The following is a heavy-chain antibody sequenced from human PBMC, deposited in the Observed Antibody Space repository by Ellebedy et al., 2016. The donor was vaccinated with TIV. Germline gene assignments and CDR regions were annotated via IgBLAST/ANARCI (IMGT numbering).Heavy chain of an antibody. J-gene: IGHJ5*02. CDR1: GSIFSDYY. Sequence: GGSLRLSCAASGSIFSDYYMSWIRQAPGKGLEWVSYISSGGSIIYYADPVKGRFTISRDNAKNSLYLQMNTLRAEDTAVYYCARDTRFIDHQHNWFDPWGQGTLVTVSS. V-gene: IGHV3-11*01. CDR2: ISSGGSII. D-gene: IGHD2-2*01. CDR3: ARDTRFIDHQHNWFDP.